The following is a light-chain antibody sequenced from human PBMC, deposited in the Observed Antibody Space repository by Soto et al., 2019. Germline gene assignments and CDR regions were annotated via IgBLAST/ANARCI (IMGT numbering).Light chain of an antibody. J-gene: IGLJ2*01. CDR1: SSNIGNND. Sequence: QSVLTQPPSVSAAPGERVSISCSGSSSNIGNNDVSWYQQFPGTAPRLLIYDNYKRPSGIPDRFSGSKSGTSATLVITGLQTGDEADYYCGAWDSSLSSGRAIFGGGTKVTVL. V-gene: IGLV1-51*01. CDR2: DNY. CDR3: GAWDSSLSSGRAI.